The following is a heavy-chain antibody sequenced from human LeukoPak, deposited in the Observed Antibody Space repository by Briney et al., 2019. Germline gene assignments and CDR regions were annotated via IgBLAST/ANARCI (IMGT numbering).Heavy chain of an antibody. D-gene: IGHD3-22*01. V-gene: IGHV1-46*01. J-gene: IGHJ6*02. CDR2: INPSGGST. Sequence: SVKVSCKASGYTSTSYGISWVRQAPGQGLEWMGIINPSGGSTSYAQKFQGRVTMTRDTFTSTVYMELSSLRSEDTAVYYCARGAYYDSSGYYYGGGYYYYGMDVWGQGTTVTVSS. CDR3: ARGAYYDSSGYYYGGGYYYYGMDV. CDR1: GYTSTSYG.